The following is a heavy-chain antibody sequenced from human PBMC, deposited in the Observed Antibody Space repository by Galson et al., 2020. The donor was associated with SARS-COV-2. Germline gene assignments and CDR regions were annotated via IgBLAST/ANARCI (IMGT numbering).Heavy chain of an antibody. J-gene: IGHJ4*02. CDR1: GYTFTGYY. CDR3: ARPDFWSGYYTLDY. D-gene: IGHD3-3*01. Sequence: ASVKVSCKASGYTFTGYYMHWVRQAPGQGLEWMGWINPNSGGTNYAQKFQGRVTMTRDTSISTAYIKLSRLRSDDTAVYYCARPDFWSGYYTLDYWGQGTLVTVSS. CDR2: INPNSGGT. V-gene: IGHV1-2*02.